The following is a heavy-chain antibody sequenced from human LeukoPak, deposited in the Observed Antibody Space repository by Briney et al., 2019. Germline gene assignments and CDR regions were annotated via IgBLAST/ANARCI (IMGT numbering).Heavy chain of an antibody. CDR2: IYYSGGT. CDR1: GGSISSYY. D-gene: IGHD6-13*01. J-gene: IGHJ4*02. CDR3: AKIAAAGTI. V-gene: IGHV4-59*01. Sequence: SETLSLTCTVSGGSISSYYWNWIRQPPGKGLEWIGYIYYSGGTNYNPSLKSRVTISVDTSRDQFSLKLSFVTAADTAVYYCAKIAAAGTIWGRGTLVTVSS.